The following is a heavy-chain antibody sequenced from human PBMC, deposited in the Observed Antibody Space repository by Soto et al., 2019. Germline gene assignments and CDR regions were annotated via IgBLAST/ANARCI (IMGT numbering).Heavy chain of an antibody. J-gene: IGHJ6*03. V-gene: IGHV3-15*01. CDR2: IKSKTDGGTT. CDR3: TTSYCTNGVCYYYYYMDV. D-gene: IGHD2-8*01. Sequence: GGSLRLSCAASGFTFSNAWMSWVRQAPGKGLEWVGRIKSKTDGGTTDYAAPVKGRFTISRDDSKNTLYLQMNSLKTEDTAVYYCTTSYCTNGVCYYYYYMDVWGKGTTVTVSS. CDR1: GFTFSNAW.